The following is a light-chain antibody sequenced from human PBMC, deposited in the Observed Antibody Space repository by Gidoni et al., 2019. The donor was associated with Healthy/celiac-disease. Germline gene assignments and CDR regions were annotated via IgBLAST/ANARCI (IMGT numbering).Light chain of an antibody. Sequence: DIVMTQSPDSLAVSLGERATIHCKSSQSVLYRSNNKNYLAWYHQKPGRPPKLLIYWASTRESGVPDRCSGSGSGTDFTLTISSLQAEDVAVYYCQQYYSTPPWTFGQGTKVEIK. V-gene: IGKV4-1*01. CDR2: WAS. CDR1: QSVLYRSNNKNY. CDR3: QQYYSTPPWT. J-gene: IGKJ1*01.